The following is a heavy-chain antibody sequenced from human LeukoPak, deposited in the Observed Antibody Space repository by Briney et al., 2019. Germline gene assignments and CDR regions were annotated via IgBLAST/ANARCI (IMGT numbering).Heavy chain of an antibody. Sequence: PSETLSLTCTVSGGSIITTNYNWGWVRQPPGKGLEWIGSASYTGNTYYNPSLKSRLTISVDTSKTQFSLKLNSVTAADTAVYYCARDSSSSWFDSWGQGTLVTVSS. CDR1: GGSIITTNYN. CDR2: ASYTGNT. J-gene: IGHJ5*01. V-gene: IGHV4-39*02. CDR3: ARDSSSSWFDS. D-gene: IGHD6-13*01.